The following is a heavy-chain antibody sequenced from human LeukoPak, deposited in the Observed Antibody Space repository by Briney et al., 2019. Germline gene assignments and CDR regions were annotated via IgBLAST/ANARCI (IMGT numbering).Heavy chain of an antibody. J-gene: IGHJ6*03. CDR2: ISGSGGST. CDR3: AKFIRRHSIPQSPRSGVDGTVTIVSYYYYYYMDI. V-gene: IGHV3-23*01. Sequence: GGSLRLSCAASGFTFSSYAMSWVRQAPGKGLEWVSAISGSGGSTYYTDSVKGRFTISRDNSKNTLYLQMNSLRAEDTAVYYCAKFIRRHSIPQSPRSGVDGTVTIVSYYYYYYMDIWGKGTTVTVSS. D-gene: IGHD4-11*01. CDR1: GFTFSSYA.